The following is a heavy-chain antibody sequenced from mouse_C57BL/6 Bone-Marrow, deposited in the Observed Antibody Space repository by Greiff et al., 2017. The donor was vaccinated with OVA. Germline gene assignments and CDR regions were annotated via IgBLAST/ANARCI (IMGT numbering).Heavy chain of an antibody. J-gene: IGHJ3*01. CDR1: GYTFTDYY. CDR3: ARSGTYYYSFAY. Sequence: VQLQQSGAELVRPGASVKLSCKASGYTFTDYYINWVKQRPGQGLEWIARIYPGSGNTYYNEKFKGKATLTAEKSSSTAYLQRSSLTSEDSAVYFCARSGTYYYSFAYWGQGTLVTVSA. CDR2: IYPGSGNT. V-gene: IGHV1-76*01. D-gene: IGHD1-1*01.